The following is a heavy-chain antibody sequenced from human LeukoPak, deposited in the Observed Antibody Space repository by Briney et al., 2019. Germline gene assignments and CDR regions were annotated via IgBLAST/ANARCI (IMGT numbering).Heavy chain of an antibody. D-gene: IGHD2-2*01. CDR3: KVHRLTPIYGLDV. J-gene: IGHJ6*02. CDR1: GYTFNSYN. CDR2: ISAYTGDT. V-gene: IGHV1-18*01. Sequence: ASVKVSCKASGYTFNSYNITWVRQAPGQGLEHMGWISAYTGDTNYVQSLQGRVTMTTDTSTSTAYLVLRSLRSDDTAVCCAKVHRLTPIYGLDVWGQGTTVIVSS.